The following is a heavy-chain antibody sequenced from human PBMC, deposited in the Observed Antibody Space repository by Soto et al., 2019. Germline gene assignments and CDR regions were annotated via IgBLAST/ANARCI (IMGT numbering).Heavy chain of an antibody. D-gene: IGHD5-18*01. CDR3: AKTEGNTYGLFH. V-gene: IGHV3-74*01. CDR2: IKTDGSST. CDR1: GFSFSSYW. Sequence: EVQLVESGGGLVQPGGSLRLSCAASGFSFSSYWIHWVRQAPGKGLVWVSRIKTDGSSTDYADSVKGRFTISRDNAKNTLYLQMNSLSAEDTAVYYCAKTEGNTYGLFHWGQGTLVTVSS. J-gene: IGHJ4*02.